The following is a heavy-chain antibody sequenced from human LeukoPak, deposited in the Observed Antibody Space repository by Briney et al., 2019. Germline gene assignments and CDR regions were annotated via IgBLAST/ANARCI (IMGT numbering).Heavy chain of an antibody. D-gene: IGHD3-3*01. CDR1: GFTFDDYA. CDR2: ISWNSGSI. CDR3: AKEMSTRGWSGYYTGIFYYYYYMDV. Sequence: TGGSLRLSCAASGFTFDDYAMQWVRQAPGKGLEWVSGISWNSGSIGYADSVKGRFTISRDNAKNSLYLQMNSLRAEDTALYYCAKEMSTRGWSGYYTGIFYYYYYMDVWGKGTTVTVSS. J-gene: IGHJ6*03. V-gene: IGHV3-9*01.